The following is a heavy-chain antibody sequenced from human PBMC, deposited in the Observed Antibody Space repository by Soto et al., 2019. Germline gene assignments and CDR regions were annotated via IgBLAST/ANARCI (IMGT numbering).Heavy chain of an antibody. CDR3: ARDFSHYGDYAVRYYYYMDV. J-gene: IGHJ6*03. D-gene: IGHD4-17*01. CDR1: GFTVSSNY. V-gene: IGHV3-53*04. CDR2: IYSGGST. Sequence: GGSLRLSCAASGFTVSSNYMSWVRQAPGKGLEWVSVIYSGGSTYYADSVKGRFTISRHNSKNTLYLQMNSLRAEDTAVYYCARDFSHYGDYAVRYYYYMDVWGKGTTVTVSS.